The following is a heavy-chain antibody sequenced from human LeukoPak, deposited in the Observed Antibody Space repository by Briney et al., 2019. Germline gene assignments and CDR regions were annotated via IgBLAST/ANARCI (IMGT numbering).Heavy chain of an antibody. CDR2: ISYDGSNK. V-gene: IGHV3-30*18. CDR3: ANPGYDYVWGSYRAVDYFDY. Sequence: GGSLRLSCAASGFTFSSYGMHWVRQAPGKGLEWVAVISYDGSNKYYADSVKGRFTISRDNSKNTLYLQMNSLRAEDTAVYYCANPGYDYVWGSYRAVDYFDYWGQGTLVTVSS. J-gene: IGHJ4*02. D-gene: IGHD3-16*02. CDR1: GFTFSSYG.